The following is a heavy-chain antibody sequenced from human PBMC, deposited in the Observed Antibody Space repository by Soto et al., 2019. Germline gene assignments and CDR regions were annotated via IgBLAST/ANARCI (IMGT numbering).Heavy chain of an antibody. CDR2: ISWNRRSI. CDR3: AKDLRYCDDNEEPYLDY. CDR1: GFTFDVYA. D-gene: IGHD3-9*01. V-gene: IGHV3-9*01. Sequence: EVQLVESGGGLVQPGRSLRLSCAVSGFTFDVYAMNWVRQAPGEGLAWVSRISWNRRSIGYADSAKGRLIISRDNAKISLYLQINSLRAEDTSLYYCAKDLRYCDDNEEPYLDYGGQGTLVTVSS. J-gene: IGHJ4*02.